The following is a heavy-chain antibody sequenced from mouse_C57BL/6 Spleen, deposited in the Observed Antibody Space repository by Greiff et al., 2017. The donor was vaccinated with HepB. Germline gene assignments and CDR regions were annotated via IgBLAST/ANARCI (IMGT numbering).Heavy chain of an antibody. CDR2: ISSGGSYT. CDR1: GFTFSSYG. V-gene: IGHV5-6*01. Sequence: EVQGVESGGDLVKPGGSLKLSCAASGFTFSSYGMSWVRQTPDKRLEWVATISSGGSYTYYPDSVKGRFTISRDNAKNTLYLQMSSLKSEDTAMYYCARRDGYGDYYAMDYWGQGTSVTVSS. D-gene: IGHD2-3*01. J-gene: IGHJ4*01. CDR3: ARRDGYGDYYAMDY.